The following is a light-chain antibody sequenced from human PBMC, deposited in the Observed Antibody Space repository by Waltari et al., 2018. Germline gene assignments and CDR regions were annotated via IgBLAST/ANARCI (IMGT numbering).Light chain of an antibody. CDR1: QGISSY. V-gene: IGKV1-17*01. J-gene: IGKJ4*01. Sequence: DIQMTQSPSSLSASVGDTVTITCRASQGISSYLNWFQQKPGNAPKLLIYAATSLQSGVPSRFSGSGSETEFTLTSSSLQPEDFATYYCLQHKSYPLTFGGGTKVEIK. CDR3: LQHKSYPLT. CDR2: AAT.